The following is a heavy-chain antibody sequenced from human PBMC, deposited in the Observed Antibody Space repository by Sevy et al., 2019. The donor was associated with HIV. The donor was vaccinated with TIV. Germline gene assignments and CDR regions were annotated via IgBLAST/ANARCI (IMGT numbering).Heavy chain of an antibody. CDR2: IWSDGAYQ. D-gene: IGHD3-22*01. J-gene: IGHJ4*02. CDR1: GFTFSNYA. CDR3: ARGGYYYDNAAYYALDS. Sequence: GGSLRLSCAATGFTFSNYAMHWVRQAPGKGMEWVAIIWSDGAYQYHGDSVKGRFTISRDNSKNKLYLQMNKVGVEDTAVYYCARGGYYYDNAAYYALDSWGQGTLVTVSS. V-gene: IGHV3-33*01.